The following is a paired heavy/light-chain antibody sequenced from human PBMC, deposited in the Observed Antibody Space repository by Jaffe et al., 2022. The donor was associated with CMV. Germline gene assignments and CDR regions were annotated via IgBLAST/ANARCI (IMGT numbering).Heavy chain of an antibody. D-gene: IGHD3-22*01. CDR3: ARLGRDNIGYPPHYWYFDL. Sequence: QVQLAESGGGLVKPGGSLRLSCAASGFTFRDYYMSWIRQAPGKGLEWVSYISRSSTYINYADSVKGRFTISRDNAEKSVFLQMNTLRAEDTAVYYCARLGRDNIGYPPHYWYFDLWGRGTLVTVSS. CDR1: GFTFRDYY. V-gene: IGHV3-11*06. CDR2: ISRSSTYI. J-gene: IGHJ2*01.
Light chain of an antibody. J-gene: IGLJ2*01. CDR1: SSDIGAYNY. CDR2: DVS. Sequence: QSALTQPASVSGSPGQSITISCTGTSSDIGAYNYVSWYQQHPGKAPKLMIYDVSNRPSGVSNRFSGSESGNTASLTISGLQAEDEADYYCSSYTLTSTLGSVVFGGGTKLTVL. V-gene: IGLV2-14*03. CDR3: SSYTLTSTLGSVV.